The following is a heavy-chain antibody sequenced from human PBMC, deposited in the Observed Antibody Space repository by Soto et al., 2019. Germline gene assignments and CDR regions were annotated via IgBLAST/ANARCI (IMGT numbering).Heavy chain of an antibody. CDR3: AREGTTGTRDYYYMDV. CDR2: IYYSGST. V-gene: IGHV4-59*01. J-gene: IGHJ6*03. Sequence: KPSETLSLTCTVSGGSISSYYWSWIRQPPGKGLEWIGYIYYSGSTNYNPSLKSRVTISVDTSKNQFSLKLSSVTAADTAVYYCAREGTTGTRDYYYMDVWGKGTTVTVSS. D-gene: IGHD1-1*01. CDR1: GGSISSYY.